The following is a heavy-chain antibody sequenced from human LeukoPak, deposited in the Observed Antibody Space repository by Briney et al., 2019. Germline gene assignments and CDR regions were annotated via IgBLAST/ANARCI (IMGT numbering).Heavy chain of an antibody. D-gene: IGHD3-22*01. CDR3: AKEVHDSSGYTADY. J-gene: IGHJ4*01. Sequence: PGGSLRLSCAASGFTFSRHDMHWVRQTTGEGLEWVSVIGTAGVTYYPDSVKGRFTISRDNSKNTLYLQMNSLRAEDTAVYYCAKEVHDSSGYTADYWGQGTLVTVSS. CDR1: GFTFSRHD. CDR2: IGTAGVT. V-gene: IGHV3-13*01.